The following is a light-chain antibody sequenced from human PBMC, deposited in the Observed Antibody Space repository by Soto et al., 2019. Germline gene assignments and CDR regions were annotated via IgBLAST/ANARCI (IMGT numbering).Light chain of an antibody. CDR2: GAS. J-gene: IGKJ2*01. V-gene: IGKV3-15*01. CDR1: QSVSNN. CDR3: QQYNNWPPYT. Sequence: EIVMTQSPATLSVSPGERATLSCRASQSVSNNLAWYQQKPGQAPRLLIYGASTRATAIPARFSGSGSGTDFTLTISSLQSEDFPVYYCQQYNNWPPYTFGQGTKLEIK.